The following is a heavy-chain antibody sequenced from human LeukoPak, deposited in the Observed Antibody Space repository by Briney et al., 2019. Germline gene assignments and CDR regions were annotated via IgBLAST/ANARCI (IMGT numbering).Heavy chain of an antibody. Sequence: ASVKVSCKASGYTFTTYDLNWVRQTPGQGLDWMGWMSPNNGNTGYAQKFQGRLTITRNTSISTVYMELRNLRSEDTAVYYCARVKIYPGYSPTPHWLDPWGQGTLVTVSS. J-gene: IGHJ5*02. CDR1: GYTFTTYD. V-gene: IGHV1-8*01. CDR2: MSPNNGNT. CDR3: ARVKIYPGYSPTPHWLDP. D-gene: IGHD3-22*01.